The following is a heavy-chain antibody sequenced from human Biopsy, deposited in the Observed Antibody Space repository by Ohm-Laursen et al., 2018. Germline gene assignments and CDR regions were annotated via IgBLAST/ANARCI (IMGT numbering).Heavy chain of an antibody. CDR1: GYNFRGYH. V-gene: IGHV1-2*02. D-gene: IGHD5/OR15-5a*01. J-gene: IGHJ5*02. CDR3: ARPSGGVSTIGFDP. CDR2: INPDTGET. Sequence: ASVKVSCNASGYNFRGYHLHWVRLAPGQGLEWMGWINPDTGETRYAPKFQGRLALTRDVSVNTGYLELSSLGSDDTAIYFCARPSGGVSTIGFDPWGQGTQIIVS.